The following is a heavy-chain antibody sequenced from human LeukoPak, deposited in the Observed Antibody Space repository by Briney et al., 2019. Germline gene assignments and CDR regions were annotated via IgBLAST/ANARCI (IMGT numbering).Heavy chain of an antibody. J-gene: IGHJ3*02. V-gene: IGHV3-9*03. CDR3: AKDIRAYSSGWDDAFDI. Sequence: GGSLRLSCAASGFTFSSYEMNWVRQAPGKGLEWVSGISWNSGSIGYADSVKGRFTISRDNAKNSLYLQMNSLRAEGMALYYCAKDIRAYSSGWDDAFDIWGQGTMVTVSS. CDR1: GFTFSSYE. CDR2: ISWNSGSI. D-gene: IGHD6-19*01.